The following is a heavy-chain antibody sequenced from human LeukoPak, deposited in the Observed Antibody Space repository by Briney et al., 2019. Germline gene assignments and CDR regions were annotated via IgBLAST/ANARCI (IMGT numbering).Heavy chain of an antibody. CDR3: AKGSSYYASGAYYYFDY. D-gene: IGHD3-10*01. J-gene: IGHJ4*02. CDR2: ISPGGGPT. Sequence: GGTLRLSCAGSGFPFSIHGMNWVRQAPGKGLEWVSGISPGGGPTYYADSVKGRFTISRDNSKNTLSLQMNSLRAEDTAVYYCAKGSSYYASGAYYYFDYWGQGTLVTVSS. V-gene: IGHV3-23*01. CDR1: GFPFSIHG.